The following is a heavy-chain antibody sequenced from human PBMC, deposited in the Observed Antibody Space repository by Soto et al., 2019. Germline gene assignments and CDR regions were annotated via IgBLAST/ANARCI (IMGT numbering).Heavy chain of an antibody. CDR2: INHSGST. CDR3: ARGVRLRNWNPLKRWFDS. CDR1: GGSFSGYY. D-gene: IGHD1-1*01. Sequence: QVQLQQWGAGLLKPSETLSLTCAVYGGSFSGYYWSWIRQPPRKGLELIGEINHSGSTNYNPSLKSRVTISVDTSKKQFSLKLSSVTAANTDVYYCARGVRLRNWNPLKRWFDSWGQGTLFTVSS. J-gene: IGHJ5*01. V-gene: IGHV4-34*01.